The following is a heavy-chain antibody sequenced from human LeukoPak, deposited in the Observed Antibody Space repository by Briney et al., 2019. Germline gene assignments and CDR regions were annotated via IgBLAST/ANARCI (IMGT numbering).Heavy chain of an antibody. Sequence: PSETLSLTCTVSGGSISSYYWSWIRQSAGKGLEWIGRIYSRGSTNYNPSLKSRVTLSVGTSKNQFSLKLTSVTAADTAVYYCARGFFGYSNWFDPWGQGTLVTVSS. CDR1: GGSISSYY. J-gene: IGHJ5*02. CDR3: ARGFFGYSNWFDP. D-gene: IGHD3-22*01. CDR2: IYSRGST. V-gene: IGHV4-4*07.